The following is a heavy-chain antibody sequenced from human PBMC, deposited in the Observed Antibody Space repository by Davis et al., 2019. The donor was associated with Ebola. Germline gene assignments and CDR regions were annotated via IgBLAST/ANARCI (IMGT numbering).Heavy chain of an antibody. CDR3: ARQTHHFLSGPRTWFDP. D-gene: IGHD3-3*02. CDR1: VYRFTSYC. Sequence: GESLKLSCNGSVYRFTSYCIGWVRQMPGKGLEWMGILYPGDSDTRYIPSFQGQVTISADKSISTAYLQWNSLKASDTAMYYCARQTHHFLSGPRTWFDPWGQGTLVTVSS. J-gene: IGHJ5*02. CDR2: LYPGDSDT. V-gene: IGHV5-51*01.